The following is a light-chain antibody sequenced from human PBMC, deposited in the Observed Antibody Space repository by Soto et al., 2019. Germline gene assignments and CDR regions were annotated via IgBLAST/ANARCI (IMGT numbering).Light chain of an antibody. CDR3: QQYHRYPYY. Sequence: DIQMSQSPSTLSPSVGDRVTISCRASQSISNWLAWYQQKPGEAPELLIYRASNLQSGVPSRFSGSGSGTEFTLTISSLQTDDFATDDCQQYHRYPYYFGTGTKLEI. J-gene: IGKJ2*01. CDR2: RAS. V-gene: IGKV1-5*03. CDR1: QSISNW.